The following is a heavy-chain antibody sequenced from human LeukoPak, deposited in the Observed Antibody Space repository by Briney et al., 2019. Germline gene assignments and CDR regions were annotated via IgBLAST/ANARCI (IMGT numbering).Heavy chain of an antibody. J-gene: IGHJ6*03. Sequence: SETLSLTCTVSGGSISSYYWSWIRQPAGKGLEWIGRIYTSGSTNYNPSLKSRVTMSVDTSKNQFSLKLSSVTAADTAVYYCARVNRNDYDSSGYYSSYYDYYMDVWGKGTTVTVSS. CDR3: ARVNRNDYDSSGYYSSYYDYYMDV. D-gene: IGHD3-22*01. CDR1: GGSISSYY. V-gene: IGHV4-4*07. CDR2: IYTSGST.